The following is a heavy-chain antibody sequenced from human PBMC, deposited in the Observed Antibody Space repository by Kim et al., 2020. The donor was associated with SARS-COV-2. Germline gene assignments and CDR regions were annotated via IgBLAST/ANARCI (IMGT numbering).Heavy chain of an antibody. Sequence: SETLSLTCTVSGGSISSSSYYWGWIRQPPGKGLEWIGSIYYSGSTYYNPSLKSRVTISVDTSKNQFSLKLSSVTAADTAVYYCARQGVGAPFDYWGQGTLVTVSS. J-gene: IGHJ4*02. CDR2: IYYSGST. CDR3: ARQGVGAPFDY. D-gene: IGHD1-26*01. V-gene: IGHV4-39*01. CDR1: GGSISSSSYY.